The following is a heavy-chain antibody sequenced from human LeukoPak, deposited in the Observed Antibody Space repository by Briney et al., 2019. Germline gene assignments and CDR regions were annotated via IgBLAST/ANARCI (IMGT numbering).Heavy chain of an antibody. Sequence: GGSLRLSCAASGFTFSSYGMHWVRQAPGKWLEWVAFIRYDGSNKYYADSVKGRFTISRDNSKHTLYLQMNSLRAEDTAVYYCAKDKGLVVPAASRTPDYWGQGTLVTVSS. CDR3: AKDKGLVVPAASRTPDY. D-gene: IGHD2-2*01. J-gene: IGHJ4*02. CDR1: GFTFSSYG. CDR2: IRYDGSNK. V-gene: IGHV3-30*02.